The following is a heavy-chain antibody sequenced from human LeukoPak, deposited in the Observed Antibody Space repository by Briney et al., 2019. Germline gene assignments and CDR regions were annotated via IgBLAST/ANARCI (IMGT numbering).Heavy chain of an antibody. J-gene: IGHJ4*02. CDR2: INSDGSWA. CDR3: VSFYETY. CDR1: GNYW. Sequence: GGSLRLSCAASGNYWMHWVRQAPGKGLVWVSHINSDGSWASYADSVKGRFTISKDNAKNTVYLQMNSLRAEDTAVCYCVSFYETYWGRGTLVTVSS. V-gene: IGHV3-74*01. D-gene: IGHD2/OR15-2a*01.